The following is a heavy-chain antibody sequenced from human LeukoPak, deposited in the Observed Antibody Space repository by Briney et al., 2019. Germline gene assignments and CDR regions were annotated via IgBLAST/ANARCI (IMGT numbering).Heavy chain of an antibody. V-gene: IGHV3-11*01. CDR3: ARGSTISRAVMGEDV. Sequence: GGSLRLSCEASGFSFPYGMSWVRQAPGKGLEWVSYISSSGSTIYYADSVKGRFTISRDNAKNSLYLQMNSLRAEDTAVYYCARGSTISRAVMGEDVWGKGTTVTISS. CDR2: ISSSGSTI. D-gene: IGHD3-16*01. J-gene: IGHJ6*04. CDR1: GFSFPYG.